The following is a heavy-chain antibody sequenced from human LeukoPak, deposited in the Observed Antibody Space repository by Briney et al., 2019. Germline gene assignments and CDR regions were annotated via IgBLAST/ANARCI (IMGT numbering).Heavy chain of an antibody. D-gene: IGHD3-22*01. J-gene: IGHJ4*02. CDR1: GYTFTNFD. CDR3: ARAYYESSAYRHAVYFDY. CDR2: MNPNTGNA. Sequence: ASMKVSCKASGYTFTNFDINWVRQATGQGLEWMGWMNPNTGNAGYAQKFQDRVTITWDASISTAYMDLSSLRSDDTAVYYCARAYYESSAYRHAVYFDYWGQGTLVTVSS. V-gene: IGHV1-8*01.